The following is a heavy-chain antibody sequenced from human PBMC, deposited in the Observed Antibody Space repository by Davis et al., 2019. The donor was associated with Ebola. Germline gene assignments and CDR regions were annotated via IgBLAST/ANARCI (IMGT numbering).Heavy chain of an antibody. CDR2: IIPILGIA. D-gene: IGHD3-22*01. CDR1: GGTFSSYA. Sequence: SVKVSCKASGGTFSSYAISWVRQAPGQGLEWMGRIIPILGIANYAQKFQGRVTITADKSTSTAYMELSSLRCEDTAVYYCASDFDSSGYGMDVWGQGTTVTVSS. V-gene: IGHV1-69*04. J-gene: IGHJ6*02. CDR3: ASDFDSSGYGMDV.